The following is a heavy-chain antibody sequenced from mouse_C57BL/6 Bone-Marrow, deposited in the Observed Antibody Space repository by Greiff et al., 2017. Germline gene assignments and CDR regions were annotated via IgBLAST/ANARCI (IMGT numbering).Heavy chain of an antibody. J-gene: IGHJ1*03. V-gene: IGHV1-55*01. D-gene: IGHD1-1*01. Sequence: QVQLQQPGAELVKPGASVKMSCKASGYTFTSYWITWVKQRPGQGLEWIGDIYPGSGSTNYNEKFKSKATLTVDTSSSTAYMQLSSLTSEYSAVYYCARNYYYGSNDWYFDVWGTGTTVTVSS. CDR3: ARNYYYGSNDWYFDV. CDR2: IYPGSGST. CDR1: GYTFTSYW.